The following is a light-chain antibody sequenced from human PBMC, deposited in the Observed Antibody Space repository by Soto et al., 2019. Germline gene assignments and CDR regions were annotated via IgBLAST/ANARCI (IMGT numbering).Light chain of an antibody. Sequence: EIVLTQSPGTLSLSPGERATLSCRASQSLSNNNLAWYQQKPGQAPRLLIRGVSSRATGIPDRFSGSGSETDFTLTITRVEPEDFAVYYCHHYVSSVWTFGQGTEVEL. CDR1: QSLSNNN. V-gene: IGKV3-20*01. CDR3: HHYVSSVWT. J-gene: IGKJ1*01. CDR2: GVS.